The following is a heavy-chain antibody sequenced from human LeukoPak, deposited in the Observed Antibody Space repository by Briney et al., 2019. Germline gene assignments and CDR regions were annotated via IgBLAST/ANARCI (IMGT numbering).Heavy chain of an antibody. Sequence: SKTLSLTCTVSGGSISSYYWSWIRQPPGKGLEWIGYIYYSGSTNYNPSLKSRVTISVDTSKNQFSLKLSSVTAADTAVYYCARAAGGMDVWGQGTTVTVSS. D-gene: IGHD2-15*01. CDR1: GGSISSYY. V-gene: IGHV4-59*08. CDR3: ARAAGGMDV. CDR2: IYYSGST. J-gene: IGHJ6*02.